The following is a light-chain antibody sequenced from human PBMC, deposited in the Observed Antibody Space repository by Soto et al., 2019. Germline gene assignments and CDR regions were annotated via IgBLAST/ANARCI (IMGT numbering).Light chain of an antibody. CDR2: DAS. V-gene: IGKV3-11*01. CDR3: QQRSNWT. J-gene: IGKJ2*01. Sequence: EIVLTQSPATLSLSPGARATLSCRASQNISYYLGWYQQKPGQAPRLLIYDASIRATGIPARFSGSGSGTDITLTISRLEPEDFAFYYCQQRSNWTFGQGTKLEIK. CDR1: QNISYY.